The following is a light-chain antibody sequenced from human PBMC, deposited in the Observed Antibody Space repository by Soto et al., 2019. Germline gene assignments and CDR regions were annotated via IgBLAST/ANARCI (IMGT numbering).Light chain of an antibody. V-gene: IGKV1-5*01. CDR1: QSIGYW. CDR3: QQYNSFSKT. Sequence: DIQMTQSPSRLSASVGDRVTITCRASQSIGYWLAWYQQKPGKAPHLLIYAAFTLETGVPSRFSGSGYGTEVTLPIASLQPDDSASYYCQQYNSFSKTFGRGTKVE. J-gene: IGKJ4*02. CDR2: AAF.